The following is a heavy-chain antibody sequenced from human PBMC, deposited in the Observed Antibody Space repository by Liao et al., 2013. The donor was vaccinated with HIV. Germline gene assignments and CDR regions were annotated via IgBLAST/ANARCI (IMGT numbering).Heavy chain of an antibody. V-gene: IGHV4-4*07. CDR3: ARQHSLTGFYKGTWFDP. CDR2: INDSGNT. D-gene: IGHD3-9*01. Sequence: QVQLQESGPGLIKPSETLSLTCSVSGGSIINYYWSWVRQPAGKGPEWIGRINDSGNTNYNPSFRGRLIMSIDTSRNQFSLRLNSVTTADRGVYFCARQHSLTGFYKGTWFDPWGQGTPVTVSS. CDR1: GGSIINYY. J-gene: IGHJ5*02.